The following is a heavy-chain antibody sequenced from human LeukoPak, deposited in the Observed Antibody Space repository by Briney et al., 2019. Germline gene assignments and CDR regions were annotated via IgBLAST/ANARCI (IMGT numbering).Heavy chain of an antibody. J-gene: IGHJ4*02. CDR1: GYTFTGYY. D-gene: IGHD3-22*01. CDR3: ARAYPHYYDSSGPIDY. Sequence: ASVKVSCKASGYTFTGYYMHWVRQAPGQGLEWMGWINPNSGGTNYAQKFQGRVTMTRDTSISTAYMELSRLRSDDTAVYYCARAYPHYYDSSGPIDYWGQGTLVTVSS. V-gene: IGHV1-2*02. CDR2: INPNSGGT.